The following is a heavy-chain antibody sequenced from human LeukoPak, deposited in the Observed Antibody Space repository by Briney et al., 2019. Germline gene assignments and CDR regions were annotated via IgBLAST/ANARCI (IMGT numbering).Heavy chain of an antibody. CDR3: AADRGAAAGFPYFQH. CDR1: GFTFTSSA. CDR2: IVVGSGNT. J-gene: IGHJ1*01. D-gene: IGHD6-13*01. Sequence: GASVKVSCKASGFTFTSSAVQWVRQARGQRLEWIGWIVVGSGNTNYAQKFQERVTITRDMSTSTAYMELSSLRSEDTAVYYCAADRGAAAGFPYFQHWGQGTLVTVSS. V-gene: IGHV1-58*01.